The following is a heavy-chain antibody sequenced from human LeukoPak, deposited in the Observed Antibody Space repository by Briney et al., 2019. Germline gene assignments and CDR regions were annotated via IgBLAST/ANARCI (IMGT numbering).Heavy chain of an antibody. J-gene: IGHJ6*03. D-gene: IGHD4-17*01. CDR1: GFTFSTYN. Sequence: GGSLRLSCAASGFTFSTYNMNWVRQAPGQGLEWVSSITTSSSYIYYADSVRGRFTISRDNAKNSLYLQMNSLRAEDTAVYYCARSTVNPPYYYYYYMDVWGKGTTVTISS. CDR2: ITTSSSYI. CDR3: ARSTVNPPYYYYYYMDV. V-gene: IGHV3-21*01.